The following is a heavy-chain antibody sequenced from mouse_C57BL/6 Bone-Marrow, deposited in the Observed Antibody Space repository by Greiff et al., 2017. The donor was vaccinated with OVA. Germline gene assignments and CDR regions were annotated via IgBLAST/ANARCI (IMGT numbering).Heavy chain of an antibody. CDR1: GYTFTSYW. V-gene: IGHV1-55*01. J-gene: IGHJ3*01. Sequence: QVQLQQPGAELVKPGASVKMSCKASGYTFTSYWITWVKQRPGQGLEWIGDIYPGSGSTNYNEKFKSKATLTVDNSSSTAYMQLSSLTSEDSAVYYCARRGYWGQGTLVTVSA. CDR3: ARRGY. CDR2: IYPGSGST.